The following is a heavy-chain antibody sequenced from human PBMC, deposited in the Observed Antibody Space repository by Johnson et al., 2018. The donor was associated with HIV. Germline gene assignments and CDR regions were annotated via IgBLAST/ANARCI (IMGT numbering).Heavy chain of an antibody. V-gene: IGHV3-11*01. Sequence: QVQLVESGGGLIQPGGSLRLSCAASDFTVSSNYMNWVRQAPGKGLEWVSYISSSGSTIYYADSVKGRFTISRDNAKNSLYLQMNSLRAEDTALYYCTRGATWFGDAFDIWGQGTMVTVSS. CDR1: DFTVSSNY. D-gene: IGHD3-10*01. J-gene: IGHJ3*02. CDR2: ISSSGSTI. CDR3: TRGATWFGDAFDI.